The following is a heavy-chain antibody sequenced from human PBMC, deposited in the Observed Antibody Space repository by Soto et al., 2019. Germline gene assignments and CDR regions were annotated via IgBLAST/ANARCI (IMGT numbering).Heavy chain of an antibody. Sequence: EVQLVVSGGLVVRPGGSLRLSCAGSGFTFSSYSMNWVRQATGKGLEWVSYISSSSSTIYYADSVKGRFTISRDNAKNSLYLQMNSLRDEDTAVYYCSRDYGDSSSPIDYWGQGTLVTVSS. J-gene: IGHJ4*02. D-gene: IGHD6-6*01. CDR2: ISSSSSTI. V-gene: IGHV3-48*02. CDR1: GFTFSSYS. CDR3: SRDYGDSSSPIDY.